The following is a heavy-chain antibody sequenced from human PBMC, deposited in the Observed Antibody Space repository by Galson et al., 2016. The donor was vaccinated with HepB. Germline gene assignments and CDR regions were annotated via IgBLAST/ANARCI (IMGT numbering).Heavy chain of an antibody. J-gene: IGHJ4*02. CDR1: GFAFRTYS. CDR3: ARVDGFGEPLYFDY. CDR2: ITETDYYT. D-gene: IGHD3-10*01. Sequence: SLRLSCAASGFAFRTYSMNWVRQTPGKGLEWVASITETDYYTYYADSIKDRFTISRDNSKNTLYLQMNSLRAEDTAVYYCARVDGFGEPLYFDYWGQGTLVTVSS. V-gene: IGHV3-21*01.